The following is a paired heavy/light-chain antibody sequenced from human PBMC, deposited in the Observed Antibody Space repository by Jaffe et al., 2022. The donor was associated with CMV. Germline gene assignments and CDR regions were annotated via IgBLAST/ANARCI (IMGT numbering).Light chain of an antibody. CDR2: DVS. CDR3: SSYTSIITPSYV. Sequence: QSALTQPASVSGSPGQSITISCTGTSDDVGGYNFVSWYQQHPGQAPKLIIYDVSNRPSSVSNRLSGSKSGNTASLTISGLQAEDEADYFCSSYTSIITPSYVFGTGTKVTVL. J-gene: IGLJ1*01. V-gene: IGLV2-14*03. CDR1: SDDVGGYNF.
Heavy chain of an antibody. CDR3: TKDVGFTLFSPGANAFDY. V-gene: IGHV3-9*01. D-gene: IGHD7-27*01. CDR1: GFTFADYV. J-gene: IGHJ4*02. CDR2: INRNSGSV. Sequence: EVQLVESGGGLVQPGRSLRLSCTASGFTFADYVMHWVRQAPGKGLEWVSGINRNSGSVGYAVSVKGRFTISRDNAKNSLYLQMNSLRPEDTALYYCTKDVGFTLFSPGANAFDYWGQGSLVTVSS.